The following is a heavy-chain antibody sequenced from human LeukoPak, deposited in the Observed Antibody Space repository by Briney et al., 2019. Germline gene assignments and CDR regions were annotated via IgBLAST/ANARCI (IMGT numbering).Heavy chain of an antibody. Sequence: ASVKVSCKASGYTFTGYYMHWVRQAPGQGLEWMGRINPNSGGTNYAQKFQGRVTMTRDTSISTAYMELSRLRSEDTAVYYCARTKADRHYDILTSIDYWGQGTLVTVSS. CDR2: INPNSGGT. J-gene: IGHJ4*02. D-gene: IGHD3-9*01. CDR1: GYTFTGYY. V-gene: IGHV1-2*06. CDR3: ARTKADRHYDILTSIDY.